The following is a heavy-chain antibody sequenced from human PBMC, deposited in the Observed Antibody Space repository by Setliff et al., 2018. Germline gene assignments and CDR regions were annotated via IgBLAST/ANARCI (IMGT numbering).Heavy chain of an antibody. CDR1: GFTFSSYA. D-gene: IGHD2-2*01. CDR2: ISGSGGST. J-gene: IGHJ4*02. CDR3: ATNGGYCSSTSCSLEDY. Sequence: PGGSLRLSCAASGFTFSSYAMSWVRQAPGKGLEWVSAISGSGGSTYYADSVKGRFTISRDNSKNTLYLQMNSRRAEDTAVYYCATNGGYCSSTSCSLEDYWGQGTLVTVSS. V-gene: IGHV3-23*01.